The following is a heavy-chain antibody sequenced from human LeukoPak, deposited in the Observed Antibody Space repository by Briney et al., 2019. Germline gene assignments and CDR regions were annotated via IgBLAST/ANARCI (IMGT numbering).Heavy chain of an antibody. J-gene: IGHJ5*02. V-gene: IGHV1-69*04. D-gene: IGHD3-10*01. CDR2: IIPILGIA. CDR3: ATSLWFGELPNWFDP. Sequence: ASVKVSCKASGGTFSTYAISWVRQAPGQGLEWMGRIIPILGIANYAPNFQGRVTITADKSTSTAYMELNSLRSEDTAMYYCATSLWFGELPNWFDPWGQGTLVTVSS. CDR1: GGTFSTYA.